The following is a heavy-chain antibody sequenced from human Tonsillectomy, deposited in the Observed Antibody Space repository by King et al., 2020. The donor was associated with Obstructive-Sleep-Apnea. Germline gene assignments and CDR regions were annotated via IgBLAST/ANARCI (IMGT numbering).Heavy chain of an antibody. D-gene: IGHD1-1*01. CDR3: AHSPRQLAYYFDS. V-gene: IGHV2-5*02. CDR2: IYLDEDK. J-gene: IGHJ4*02. CDR1: GFSLSTSGVG. Sequence: TLKESGPTLVKPTQTLTLTCTFSGFSLSTSGVGVGWIRQPPVKALEWLARIYLDEDKHYSPSLKSRLTITKDTPKNQVVLKVTNMDPVDTATYFCAHSPRQLAYYFDSWGQGTLVTVSS.